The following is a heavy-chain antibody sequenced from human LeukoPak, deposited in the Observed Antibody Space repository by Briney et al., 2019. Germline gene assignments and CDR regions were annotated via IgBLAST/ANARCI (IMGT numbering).Heavy chain of an antibody. V-gene: IGHV3-53*01. CDR2: LHSGGST. CDR1: GFIVSNNY. CDR3: AREASGSYFHP. Sequence: GGSLRLSCAASGFIVSNNYMSWVRQAPGKGLEWVSVLHSGGSTYYADSVKGRFTISRDNSKNTVYLQMTRLRAEDTAAYYCAREASGSYFHPWGQGTLVTVSS. J-gene: IGHJ5*02. D-gene: IGHD1-26*01.